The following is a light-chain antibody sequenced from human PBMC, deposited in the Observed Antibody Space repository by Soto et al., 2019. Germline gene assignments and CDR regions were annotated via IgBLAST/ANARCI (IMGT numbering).Light chain of an antibody. V-gene: IGKV3-11*01. CDR3: QQRTNWPLSLT. J-gene: IGKJ4*01. Sequence: EIVLTQAPATLSLSPGERATLSCRASQSVSSYLAWYQQKPGQAPRLLIFDASTRATGIPARFSGSGSGTDFTITISSLEPEDFAVYYCQQRTNWPLSLTFGGGTKVEIK. CDR1: QSVSSY. CDR2: DAS.